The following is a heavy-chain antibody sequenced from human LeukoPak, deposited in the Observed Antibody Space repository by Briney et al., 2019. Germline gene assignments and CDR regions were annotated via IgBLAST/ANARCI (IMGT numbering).Heavy chain of an antibody. CDR3: ARAVAGSRRRVFDY. D-gene: IGHD2-15*01. Sequence: SETLSLTCTVSGGSISSYYWSWIRQPPGKGLEWIGYIYHSGSTNYNPSLKSRVTISVDTSKNQFSLKLSSVTAADTAVYYCARAVAGSRRRVFDYWGQGTLVTVSS. J-gene: IGHJ4*02. V-gene: IGHV4-59*01. CDR1: GGSISSYY. CDR2: IYHSGST.